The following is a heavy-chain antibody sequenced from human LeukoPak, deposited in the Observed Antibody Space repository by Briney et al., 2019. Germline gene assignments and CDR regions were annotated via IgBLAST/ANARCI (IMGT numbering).Heavy chain of an antibody. Sequence: GESLTLSCAASGFTFSSYAMSWLRQAPGKGLEWVSAISGSGGSTYYADSVKGRFTISRDNSKNTLYLQMNSLRAEDTAVYCCAKELQTPRDFWGQGTLVTVSS. CDR3: AKELQTPRDF. CDR2: ISGSGGST. J-gene: IGHJ4*02. CDR1: GFTFSSYA. V-gene: IGHV3-23*01. D-gene: IGHD4-11*01.